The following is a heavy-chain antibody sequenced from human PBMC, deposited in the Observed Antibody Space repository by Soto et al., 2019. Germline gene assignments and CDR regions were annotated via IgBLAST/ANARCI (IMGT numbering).Heavy chain of an antibody. D-gene: IGHD4-4*01. Sequence: SETLSLTCVVSGGSISSNNWWSWVRQPPGKGLEWIGEIYHSGSTNYHPSLKSRVTISVDKSKNQFSLKLSSVTAADTAVYYCAREYSNYEPYFGPWGQGTPVTVS. CDR2: IYHSGST. J-gene: IGHJ5*02. CDR3: AREYSNYEPYFGP. V-gene: IGHV4-4*02. CDR1: GGSISSNNW.